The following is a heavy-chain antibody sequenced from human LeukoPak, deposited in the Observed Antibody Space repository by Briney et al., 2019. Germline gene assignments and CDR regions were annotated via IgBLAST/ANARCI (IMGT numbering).Heavy chain of an antibody. CDR3: ARGGGSFDY. Sequence: SETLSLTCTVSGGSISSYYWSWIRQPPGKGLEWIGYMYYSGSTNYNPPLKSRVTISVDTSKNQFSLKLTSVTAADTAVYYCARGGGSFDYWGQGTLVTVSS. V-gene: IGHV4-59*01. J-gene: IGHJ4*02. D-gene: IGHD3-16*01. CDR1: GGSISSYY. CDR2: MYYSGST.